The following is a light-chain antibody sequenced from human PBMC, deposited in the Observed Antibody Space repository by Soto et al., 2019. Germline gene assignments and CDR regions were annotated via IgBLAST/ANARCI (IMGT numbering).Light chain of an antibody. CDR1: QSISSY. J-gene: IGKJ1*01. CDR3: QQSYSTPPT. V-gene: IGKV1-39*01. Sequence: ITMTQSPSSLSATVGDRDTITCRASQSISSYLNWYQQIPGKALKLLVYAASSLQSGDPSRFSGSGSGTDFTLTISSLQPEDFATYYCQQSYSTPPTFGQGTNVDIK. CDR2: AAS.